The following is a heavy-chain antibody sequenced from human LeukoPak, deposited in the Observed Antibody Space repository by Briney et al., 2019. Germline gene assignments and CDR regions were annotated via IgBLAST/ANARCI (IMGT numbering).Heavy chain of an antibody. CDR2: IYYSGST. J-gene: IGHJ4*02. CDR1: GGSITGYY. D-gene: IGHD1-26*01. CDR3: ARSGSASWAD. Sequence: PSETLSLTCTVSGGSITGYYWTWIRQPPGKGLESIGYIYYSGSTSYNPSLMSRVTISVDTSKNQFSLNLRSVTAADTAVYYCARSGSASWADWGQGTLVTVSS. V-gene: IGHV4-59*08.